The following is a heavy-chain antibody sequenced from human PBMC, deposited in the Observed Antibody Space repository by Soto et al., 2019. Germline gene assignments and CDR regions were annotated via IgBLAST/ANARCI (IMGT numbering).Heavy chain of an antibody. Sequence: EVQLVESGGGLVQPGRSLRLSCAASGFTFDDHAMHWVRQAPGKGLEWVSGIGWNSGNIAYADSVKGRLTVSRDNAKNSLYLQMNSLRAEDTALYYCARDQRAYSYDNFDYWGLGTLVTVSS. CDR2: IGWNSGNI. J-gene: IGHJ4*02. D-gene: IGHD5-18*01. CDR3: ARDQRAYSYDNFDY. V-gene: IGHV3-9*01. CDR1: GFTFDDHA.